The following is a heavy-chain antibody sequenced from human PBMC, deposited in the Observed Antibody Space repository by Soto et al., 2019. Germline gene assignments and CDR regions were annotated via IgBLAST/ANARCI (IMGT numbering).Heavy chain of an antibody. Sequence: SETLSFTCAVYGGSFSGYYWSWIRQPPGKGLEWIGEINHSGSTNYNPSLKSRVTISVDTSKNQFSLKLSSVTAADTAVYYCARVDIVVVPAAMGNWFDPWGQGTLVTVSS. CDR3: ARVDIVVVPAAMGNWFDP. D-gene: IGHD2-2*01. J-gene: IGHJ5*02. CDR1: GGSFSGYY. V-gene: IGHV4-34*01. CDR2: INHSGST.